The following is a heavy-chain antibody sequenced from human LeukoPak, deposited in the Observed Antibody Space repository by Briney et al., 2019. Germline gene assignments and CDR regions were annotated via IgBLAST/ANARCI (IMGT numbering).Heavy chain of an antibody. CDR3: AKDKNSYYYGSGSYPHL. V-gene: IGHV3-30*18. CDR2: ISYDGSNK. J-gene: IGHJ4*02. D-gene: IGHD3-10*01. Sequence: GGSLRLSCAASGFTFSSYHMNWVRQAPGKGLEWVAVISYDGSNKYYADSVKGRFTISRDNSKNTLYLQMNSLRAEDTAVYYCAKDKNSYYYGSGSYPHLWGQGTLVTVSS. CDR1: GFTFSSYH.